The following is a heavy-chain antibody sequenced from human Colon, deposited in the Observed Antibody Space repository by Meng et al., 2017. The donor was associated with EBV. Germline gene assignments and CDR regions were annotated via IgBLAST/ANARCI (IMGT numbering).Heavy chain of an antibody. Sequence: QVTLQQWGAGLLKPSETLSLTCTVYGGSFSDSYWTWIRQPPGKGLEWIGEINHVGSTTYNPSLKSRVTISVDTSKNQFSLKLSSVTAADAAVYYCASSDCSGGTCYLDCWGQGTLVTVSS. CDR2: INHVGST. CDR1: GGSFSDSY. D-gene: IGHD2-15*01. J-gene: IGHJ4*02. CDR3: ASSDCSGGTCYLDC. V-gene: IGHV4-34*01.